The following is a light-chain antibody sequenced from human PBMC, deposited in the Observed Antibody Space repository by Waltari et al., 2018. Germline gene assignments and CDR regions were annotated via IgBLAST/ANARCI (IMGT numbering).Light chain of an antibody. Sequence: EIVLPQSPATLSLSPGERATLSCRASQSVSSTYLAWYQQKPGRAPRLLIYDASNRATGVPARFSGSGSGTDFTLTISSLEPEDFAVYYCQQRANWPLITFGQGTRLDIK. CDR3: QQRANWPLIT. V-gene: IGKV3-11*01. CDR2: DAS. J-gene: IGKJ5*01. CDR1: QSVSSTY.